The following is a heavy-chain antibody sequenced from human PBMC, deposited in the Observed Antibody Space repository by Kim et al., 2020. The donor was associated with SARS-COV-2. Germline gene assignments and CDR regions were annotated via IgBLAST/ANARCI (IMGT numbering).Heavy chain of an antibody. J-gene: IGHJ6*02. Sequence: GGSLRLSCAASGFTISSYAMHWVRQAPGKGLEWVAVIWYDGSNKYYADSVKGRFTISRDNSKNTLYLQMNSLRAEDTAVYYCAKDRLLWFGESWEYYYYNGMDVWGQGTTVTVSS. CDR2: IWYDGSNK. CDR3: AKDRLLWFGESWEYYYYNGMDV. V-gene: IGHV3-33*06. CDR1: GFTISSYA. D-gene: IGHD3-10*01.